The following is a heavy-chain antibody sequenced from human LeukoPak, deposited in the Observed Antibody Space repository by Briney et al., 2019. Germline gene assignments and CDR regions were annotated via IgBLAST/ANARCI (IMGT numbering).Heavy chain of an antibody. D-gene: IGHD6-13*01. CDR2: ISSSGSTI. J-gene: IGHJ6*02. CDR1: GFTFSGYY. V-gene: IGHV3-11*01. CDR3: ARAHSAAGTGYYYGMDV. Sequence: PGGSLRLSCAASGFTFSGYYMSWIRQAPGKGLEWVSYISSSGSTIYYADSVKGRFTISRDNAKNSLYLQMNSLRAEGTAVYYCARAHSAAGTGYYYGMDVWGQGTTVTVSS.